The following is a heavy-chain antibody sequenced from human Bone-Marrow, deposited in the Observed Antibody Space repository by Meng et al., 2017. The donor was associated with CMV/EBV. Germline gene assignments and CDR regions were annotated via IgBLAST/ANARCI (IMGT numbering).Heavy chain of an antibody. D-gene: IGHD3-3*01. Sequence: GGSLRLSCAASGFTFSSYEMNWVRQAPGKGLEWVAFIRYDGSNKYYADSVKGRFTISRDNSKNTLYLQMNSLRAEDTAVYYCAKPFGVARLTNYGMDVWGQGTTVTVSS. CDR1: GFTFSSYE. CDR3: AKPFGVARLTNYGMDV. CDR2: IRYDGSNK. J-gene: IGHJ6*02. V-gene: IGHV3-30*02.